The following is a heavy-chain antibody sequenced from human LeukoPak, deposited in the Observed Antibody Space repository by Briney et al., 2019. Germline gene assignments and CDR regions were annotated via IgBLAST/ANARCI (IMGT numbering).Heavy chain of an antibody. J-gene: IGHJ4*02. Sequence: SGPTLVKPTQTLTLTCTFSGFSLSTSGVGVGWIRQPPGKALEWLALIYWDDDKRYSPSLKSRLTITKDTSKNQVVLTMTNMDPVDTATYYCAHSRMVRGGTALDYWGQGTLVTVSS. CDR3: AHSRMVRGGTALDY. CDR2: IYWDDDK. CDR1: GFSLSTSGVG. D-gene: IGHD3-10*01. V-gene: IGHV2-5*02.